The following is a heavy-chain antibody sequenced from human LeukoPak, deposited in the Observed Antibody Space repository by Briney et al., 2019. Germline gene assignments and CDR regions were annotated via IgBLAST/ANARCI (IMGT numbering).Heavy chain of an antibody. J-gene: IGHJ4*02. CDR3: ARARYSSSLGGGPRRPIDY. V-gene: IGHV1-2*02. CDR1: GYTFTGYY. D-gene: IGHD6-13*01. Sequence: ASVKVSCKASGYTFTGYYMHWVRQAPGQGLEWMGWINPNSSGTNYAQKFQGRVTMTMDTSISTAYMELSRLRSDDTAVYYCARARYSSSLGGGPRRPIDYWGQGTLVTVSS. CDR2: INPNSSGT.